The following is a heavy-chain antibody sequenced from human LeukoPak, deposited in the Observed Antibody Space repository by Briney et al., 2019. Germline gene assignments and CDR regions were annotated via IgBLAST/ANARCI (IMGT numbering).Heavy chain of an antibody. CDR1: GGSISSFY. D-gene: IGHD4-17*01. J-gene: IGHJ4*02. CDR2: IHTSGST. CDR3: ARDHRSGMTTVSTGFDY. Sequence: SETLSLSCTVSGGSISSFYWSWIRQSAGKGLEWIGRIHTSGSTNYNPSLQSRLTMSLDTSKNQFSLKLTSVTAADTAVYYCARDHRSGMTTVSTGFDYWGQGTLVTVSS. V-gene: IGHV4-4*07.